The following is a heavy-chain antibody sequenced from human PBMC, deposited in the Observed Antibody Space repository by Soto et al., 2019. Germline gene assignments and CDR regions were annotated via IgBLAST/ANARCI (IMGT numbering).Heavy chain of an antibody. V-gene: IGHV3-30-3*01. CDR1: GFTFSSYA. CDR2: ISYDGSNK. CDR3: GRCSSTSCHLGSDY. D-gene: IGHD2-2*01. J-gene: IGHJ4*02. Sequence: QVQLVESGGGVVQPGRSLRLSCAASGFTFSSYAMNWVRQAPGKGLGWVALISYDGSNKYYADSVKGRFTISRDSSKNTLYLQMNSLSDADTAFYYCGRCSSTSCHLGSDYWGQGTLVTVSS.